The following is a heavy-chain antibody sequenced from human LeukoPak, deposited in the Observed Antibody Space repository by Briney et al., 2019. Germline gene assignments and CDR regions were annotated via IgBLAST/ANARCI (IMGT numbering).Heavy chain of an antibody. CDR3: ARRTSYYFPY. J-gene: IGHJ4*02. Sequence: GGSLRLSCAASGFTFSSYAMSWVRQAPGKGLEWVSTITGSGDSADYADSVKGRFTISRDNAKNTLYLQVNSLRVEDTAVYYCARRTSYYFPYWAREPWSPSPQ. CDR1: GFTFSSYA. V-gene: IGHV3-23*01. CDR2: ITGSGDSA.